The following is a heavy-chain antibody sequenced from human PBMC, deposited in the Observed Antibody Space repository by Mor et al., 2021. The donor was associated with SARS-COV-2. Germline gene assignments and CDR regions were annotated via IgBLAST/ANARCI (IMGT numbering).Heavy chain of an antibody. CDR2: SGST. V-gene: IGHV4-34*01. Sequence: SGSTNYNPSLKSRVTISVDTSKNQFSLKLSSVTAADTAVYYCARGRGTDIVVVPAAMDYYYGMDVWGQGTTVTVSS. CDR3: ARGRGTDIVVVPAAMDYYYGMDV. D-gene: IGHD2-2*01. J-gene: IGHJ6*02.